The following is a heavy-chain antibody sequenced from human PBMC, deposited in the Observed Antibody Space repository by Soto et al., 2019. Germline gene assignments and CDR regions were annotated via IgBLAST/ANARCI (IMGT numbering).Heavy chain of an antibody. D-gene: IGHD4-4*01. CDR1: GLKFSDAW. J-gene: IGHJ4*02. V-gene: IGHV3-15*07. CDR2: IKSKGGGETK. Sequence: EVQLVESGGGLVKPGDSLRLSCAVSGLKFSDAWMNWVRQAPGKGLEWVGRIKSKGGGETKDYAAPVKGRFAISRDDSSDTLYLQMNSLIIDDAAVYYCAWDNSGRFRTDHWGQGTLVTVS. CDR3: AWDNSGRFRTDH.